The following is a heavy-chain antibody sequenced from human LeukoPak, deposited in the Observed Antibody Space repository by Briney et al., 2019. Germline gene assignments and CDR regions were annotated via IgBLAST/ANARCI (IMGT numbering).Heavy chain of an antibody. J-gene: IGHJ4*02. CDR3: TRGLRYFDWLSSFDY. Sequence: GGSLRLSCTASGFTFGDYALSWVRQAPGKGLEWVGFIRSKAYGGTTEYAASVKGRFTISRDDSKSIAYLQMNSLKTEDTAVYYCTRGLRYFDWLSSFDYWGQGTLVTVSS. V-gene: IGHV3-49*04. CDR2: IRSKAYGGTT. CDR1: GFTFGDYA. D-gene: IGHD3-9*01.